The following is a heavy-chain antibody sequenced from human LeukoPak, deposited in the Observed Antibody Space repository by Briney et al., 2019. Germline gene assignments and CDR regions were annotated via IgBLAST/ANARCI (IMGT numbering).Heavy chain of an antibody. CDR2: IYTSGST. CDR1: GGSISSTY. D-gene: IGHD3-10*01. Sequence: PSETLSLTCTVSGGSISSTYWSWIRQPAGKGLEWIGRIYTSGSTNYNPSLKSRVTISVDTSKSHFSLNLSSVTAADTAVYYCAREASPNFGLDYWGQGTLVTVSS. CDR3: AREASPNFGLDY. V-gene: IGHV4-4*07. J-gene: IGHJ4*02.